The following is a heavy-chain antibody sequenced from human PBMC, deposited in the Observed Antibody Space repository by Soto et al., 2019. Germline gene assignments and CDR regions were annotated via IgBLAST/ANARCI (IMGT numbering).Heavy chain of an antibody. D-gene: IGHD4-17*01. Sequence: QVQLVQSGAEVKKPGASVKVSCKASGYTFTSYGISWVRQAPGQGLEWMGWISDYNGNTNYAQKLQGRGTMTTDTATSTAYMELRSLRADDAAMYYCATTKNDYDDYARGAFDIWGQGTMVTVSS. CDR3: ATTKNDYDDYARGAFDI. V-gene: IGHV1-18*01. J-gene: IGHJ3*02. CDR1: GYTFTSYG. CDR2: ISDYNGNT.